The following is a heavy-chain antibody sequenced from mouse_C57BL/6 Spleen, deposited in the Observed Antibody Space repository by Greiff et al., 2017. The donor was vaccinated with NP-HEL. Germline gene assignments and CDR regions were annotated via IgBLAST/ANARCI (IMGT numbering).Heavy chain of an antibody. Sequence: EVQLVESGGGLVKPGGSLKLSCAASGFTFSSYAMSWVRQTPEKRLEWVATISDGGSYTYYPDNVKGRFTISRDNAKNNPYLQMSHLKSEDTAMYYCARDRTTVVADYLDYWGQGTTLTVSS. D-gene: IGHD1-1*01. CDR3: ARDRTTVVADYLDY. CDR2: ISDGGSYT. J-gene: IGHJ2*01. V-gene: IGHV5-4*01. CDR1: GFTFSSYA.